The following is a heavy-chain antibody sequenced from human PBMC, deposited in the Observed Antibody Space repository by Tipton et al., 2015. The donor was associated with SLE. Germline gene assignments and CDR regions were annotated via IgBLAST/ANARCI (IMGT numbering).Heavy chain of an antibody. V-gene: IGHV4-59*12. CDR3: ARRDSSSWSPIDF. CDR2: ISYSGST. J-gene: IGHJ4*02. CDR1: GGSISSYY. D-gene: IGHD6-13*01. Sequence: TLSLTCTVSGGSISSYYCGWIRQPPGKGLQWIGTISYSGSTNYNPSLKSRVTISVDTSKNQFSLKLSSVTAADTAVYYCARRDSSSWSPIDFWGQGTLVTVSS.